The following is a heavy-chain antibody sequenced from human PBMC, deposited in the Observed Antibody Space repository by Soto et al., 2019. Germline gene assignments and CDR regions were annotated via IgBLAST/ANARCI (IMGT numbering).Heavy chain of an antibody. J-gene: IGHJ4*02. CDR2: INAGNGNT. Sequence: QVQLVQSGAEVKKPGASVQVSCKASGYTFTSYAMHWVRQAPGQRREWMGWINAGNGNTKYSQKFQGRVTITRDTSASTAYIELRRVRSADKAGYYCVRGGSPSYGASSGWYADYWGEGTLVTVSS. D-gene: IGHD6-19*01. CDR1: GYTFTSYA. CDR3: VRGGSPSYGASSGWYADY. V-gene: IGHV1-3*01.